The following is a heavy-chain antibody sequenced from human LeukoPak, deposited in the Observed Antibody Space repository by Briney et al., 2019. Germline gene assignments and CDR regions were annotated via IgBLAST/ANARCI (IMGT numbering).Heavy chain of an antibody. CDR3: ARVSTHSGYDFFDY. D-gene: IGHD5-12*01. CDR1: GGSINTYY. V-gene: IGHV4-59*01. CDR2: RFHSGST. Sequence: SETLSLTCTVSGGSINTYYWSWIREPPGKGREWIGYRFHSGSTNYNPSLKSRVTMSVDTSKNHFSLKLSSVTAADTAVYYCARVSTHSGYDFFDYWGQGSVVTVSS. J-gene: IGHJ4*02.